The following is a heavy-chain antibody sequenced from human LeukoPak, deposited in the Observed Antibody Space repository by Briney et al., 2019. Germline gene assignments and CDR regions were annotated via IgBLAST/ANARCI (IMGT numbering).Heavy chain of an antibody. V-gene: IGHV3-64*01. J-gene: IGHJ6*03. CDR1: GFTFSSYA. Sequence: PGGSLRLSCAASGFTFSSYAMHWVRQAPGKGREYVSAISSNGGSTYYANSVKGRFTISRDNSKNTLYLQMGSLRAEDMAVYYCARDGVPGTYYYYYMDVWGRGTTVTVSS. CDR3: ARDGVPGTYYYYYMDV. CDR2: ISSNGGST. D-gene: IGHD1-1*01.